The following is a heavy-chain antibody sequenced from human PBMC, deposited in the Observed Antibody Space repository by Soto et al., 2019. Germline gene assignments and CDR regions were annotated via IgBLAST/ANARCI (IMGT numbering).Heavy chain of an antibody. CDR1: GDAMSSNY. CDR3: ARAIGDGGTYYYYYGMDV. V-gene: IGHV4-59*01. J-gene: IGHJ6*02. Sequence: QVQLQESGPGLVRPSETLSLTCTVSGDAMSSNYWSWIRQPPGKGLEWIGYVYYAGATSYNPSLKSRVTISVDTSKNQFSLKLSSVTAADTAVYYCARAIGDGGTYYYYYGMDVWGQGTTVTVSS. D-gene: IGHD3-16*01. CDR2: VYYAGAT.